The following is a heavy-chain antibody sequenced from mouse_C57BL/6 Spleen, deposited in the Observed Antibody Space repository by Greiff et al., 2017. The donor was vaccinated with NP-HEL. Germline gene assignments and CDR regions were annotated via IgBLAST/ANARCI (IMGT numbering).Heavy chain of an antibody. J-gene: IGHJ2*01. V-gene: IGHV1-82*01. CDR2: IYPGDGDT. Sequence: QVQLQQSGPELVKPGASVKISCKASGYAFSSSWMHWVKQRPGKGLEWIGRIYPGDGDTNYNGKFKGKATLTADKSSSTAYMQLSSLTSEDSAVYFCARLLRFDYWGQGTTLTVSS. CDR3: ARLLRFDY. CDR1: GYAFSSSW. D-gene: IGHD1-1*01.